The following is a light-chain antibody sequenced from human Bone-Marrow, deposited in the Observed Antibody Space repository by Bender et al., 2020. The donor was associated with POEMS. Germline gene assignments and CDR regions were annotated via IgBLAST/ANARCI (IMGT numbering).Light chain of an antibody. V-gene: IGLV3-1*01. J-gene: IGLJ2*01. Sequence: SYELTQPPSVSVSPGQTASITCSGDKLGEKYGCWYQQKPGQSPVLVIYQDTKRPSGIPERFSGSNSGNTATLTISGTQAMDEADYYCQAWDSSAGVVFGGGTKLTVV. CDR2: QDT. CDR3: QAWDSSAGVV. CDR1: KLGEKY.